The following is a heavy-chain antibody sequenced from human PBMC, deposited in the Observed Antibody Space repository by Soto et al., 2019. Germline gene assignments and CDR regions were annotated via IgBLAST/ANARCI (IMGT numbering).Heavy chain of an antibody. V-gene: IGHV5-51*01. CDR3: ARHTGTIYRHYGMDV. D-gene: IGHD1-1*01. CDR2: IYPGDSDT. J-gene: IGHJ6*02. Sequence: PGESLKISFKGSGYSFTSYWIDWVRQMPGKGLEWMGIIYPGDSDTRYSPSFQGQVTISADKPISTAYLQWSSLKASDTAMYYCARHTGTIYRHYGMDVWGQGTTVTVSS. CDR1: GYSFTSYW.